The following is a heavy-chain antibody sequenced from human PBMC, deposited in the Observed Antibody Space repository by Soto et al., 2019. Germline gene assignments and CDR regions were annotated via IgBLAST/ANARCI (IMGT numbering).Heavy chain of an antibody. CDR2: ISYDGSNK. Sequence: GGSLRLSCAASGFTFSSYAMHWVRQAPGKGLEWVAVISYDGSNKYYADSVKGRFTISRDNSKNTLYLQMNSLRAEDTAVYYCARGRVIVGATELSTWGQGTLVTVSS. CDR3: ARGRVIVGATELST. V-gene: IGHV3-30-3*01. J-gene: IGHJ4*02. D-gene: IGHD1-26*01. CDR1: GFTFSSYA.